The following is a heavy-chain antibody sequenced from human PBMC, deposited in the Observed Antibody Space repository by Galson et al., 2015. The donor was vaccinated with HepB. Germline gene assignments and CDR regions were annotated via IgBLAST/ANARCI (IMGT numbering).Heavy chain of an antibody. Sequence: QSGAEVKKPGESLRVSCQGSGYNFTNYWVTWVHQMPGEGLEWMGKIDPVDSYTNYSPSFQGHVTISTDKSISTAYLQWSSLKASDTAMYYCARQAIGHSSRGDGFDLWGQGTLVTLSS. CDR1: GYNFTNYW. J-gene: IGHJ3*01. D-gene: IGHD6-19*01. CDR2: IDPVDSYT. CDR3: ARQAIGHSSRGDGFDL. V-gene: IGHV5-10-1*01.